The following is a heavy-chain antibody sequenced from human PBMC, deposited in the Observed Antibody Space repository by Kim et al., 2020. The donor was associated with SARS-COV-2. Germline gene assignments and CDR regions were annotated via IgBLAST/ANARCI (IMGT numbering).Heavy chain of an antibody. CDR1: GGSISRSSYY. J-gene: IGHJ2*01. V-gene: IGHV4-39*01. CDR3: PRAGPHEWYFVL. CDR2: IYYSGSS. Sequence: SETLSLTCTVSGGSISRSSYYWAWIRQPPGKGLEWIGRIYYSGSSYSNPSLKSRVTLSVDTSKNQFSLNLRSVTAADTAVYYCPRAGPHEWYFVLWGRGT.